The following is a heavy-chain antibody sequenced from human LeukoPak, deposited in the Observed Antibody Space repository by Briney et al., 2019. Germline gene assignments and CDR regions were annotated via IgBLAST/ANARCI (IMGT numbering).Heavy chain of an antibody. Sequence: GGSLRLSCAASGFTFSGYSMNWVRQAPGKGLEWVSYISSSSSTIYYTDSVKGRFTISRDNAKNSLYLQMNSLRAEDTAVYYCASPTDLSDYWGQGTLVTVSS. CDR1: GFTFSGYS. J-gene: IGHJ4*02. D-gene: IGHD1-14*01. V-gene: IGHV3-48*04. CDR3: ASPTDLSDY. CDR2: ISSSSSTI.